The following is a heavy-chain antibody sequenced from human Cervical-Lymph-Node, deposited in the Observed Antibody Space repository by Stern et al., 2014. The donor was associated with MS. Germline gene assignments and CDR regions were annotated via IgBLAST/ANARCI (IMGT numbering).Heavy chain of an antibody. D-gene: IGHD3-10*01. V-gene: IGHV3-11*01. J-gene: IGHJ4*02. Sequence: VQLVESGGGLVKPGGSLRLSCAASGFTFSDYYMSWIRQATGKGLEWISYISSRGDHIEYADSVKGRFTISRDNAKNSLYLQMNSLRAEDTAVYYCTRADGSKDDYWGQGTLVTVSS. CDR3: TRADGSKDDY. CDR2: ISSRGDHI. CDR1: GFTFSDYY.